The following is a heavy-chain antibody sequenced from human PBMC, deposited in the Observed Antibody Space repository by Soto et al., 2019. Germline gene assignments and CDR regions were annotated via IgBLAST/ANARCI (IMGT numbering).Heavy chain of an antibody. CDR1: GFTFSNAW. CDR3: TTAFITMVRGVIVP. D-gene: IGHD3-10*01. CDR2: IKSKTGGGTT. Sequence: EVQLVESGGGLVEPGGSLTLSCAASGFTFSNAWMSWVRQAPGKGLEWVGRIKSKTGGGTTDYVAPVKGRFTISRDDSKNTLNLQMNSLKTEHTAVYYCTTAFITMVRGVIVPWGQGTLVTVSS. J-gene: IGHJ5*02. V-gene: IGHV3-15*01.